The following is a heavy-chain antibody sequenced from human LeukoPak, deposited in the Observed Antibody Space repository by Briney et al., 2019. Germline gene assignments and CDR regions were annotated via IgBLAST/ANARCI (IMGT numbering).Heavy chain of an antibody. CDR3: ARDSLGALDF. D-gene: IGHD4/OR15-4a*01. Sequence: PGGSLRLSCAASGFTFSSYWMAWVRQAPGKGLEWEANIKQDESEKYYVDSVKGRFTISRDNVKNSLFLQMNTLRAEDSAIYYCARDSLGALDFWGQGTLVTVSS. J-gene: IGHJ4*02. V-gene: IGHV3-7*03. CDR2: IKQDESEK. CDR1: GFTFSSYW.